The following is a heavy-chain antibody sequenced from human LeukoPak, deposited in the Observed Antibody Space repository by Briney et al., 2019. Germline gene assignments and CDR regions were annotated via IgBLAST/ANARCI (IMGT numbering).Heavy chain of an antibody. CDR2: IYYSGST. CDR1: GGSISSGGYY. J-gene: IGHJ4*02. Sequence: SQTLSLTCTVSGGSISSGGYYWSWIRQHPGKGLEWIGYIYYSGSTYYNPSLKSRVTISVDTSKNQFSLKLSSVTAADTAVYYCARDSIREAGTRYFDYWGQGTLVTVSS. CDR3: ARDSIREAGTRYFDY. D-gene: IGHD1-7*01. V-gene: IGHV4-31*03.